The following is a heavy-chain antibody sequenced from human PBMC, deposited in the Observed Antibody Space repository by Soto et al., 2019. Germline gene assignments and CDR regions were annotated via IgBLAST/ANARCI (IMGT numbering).Heavy chain of an antibody. CDR2: IYYSGST. Sequence: THSHTCTVSGGSINNGVYYWSWISQHPGKGLECIGYIYYSGSTYYNPSLKSRVTISVDTSKNQFSLKLSSVTAADTAVYYCARAGGMVPGYLDYWGQGTLVTVSS. CDR3: ARAGGMVPGYLDY. D-gene: IGHD3-10*01. CDR1: GGSINNGVYY. V-gene: IGHV4-31*03. J-gene: IGHJ4*02.